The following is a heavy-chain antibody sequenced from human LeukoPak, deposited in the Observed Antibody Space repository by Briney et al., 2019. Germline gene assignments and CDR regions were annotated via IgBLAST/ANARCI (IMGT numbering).Heavy chain of an antibody. CDR1: GFTFSSYW. J-gene: IGHJ5*02. V-gene: IGHV3-74*01. Sequence: PGGTLRLSCAASGFTFSSYWMHWVRQAPGKGLVGVSRINSDGSSTSYADSVKGRFTISRDNAKNTLYLQMSSLRAEDTAVYYCAREAVVVPANWFDPWGQGTLVTVSS. D-gene: IGHD2-2*01. CDR2: INSDGSST. CDR3: AREAVVVPANWFDP.